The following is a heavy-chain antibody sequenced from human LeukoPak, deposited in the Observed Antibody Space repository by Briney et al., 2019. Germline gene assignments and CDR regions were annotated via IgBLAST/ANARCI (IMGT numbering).Heavy chain of an antibody. D-gene: IGHD3-22*01. J-gene: IGHJ6*02. CDR3: ARDDVDPVTMIVVAWDGMDV. CDR2: INPNSGGT. CDR1: GYTFTGYY. V-gene: IGHV1-2*02. Sequence: ASVKVSCKASGYTFTGYYMHWVRQAPGQGLEWMGWINPNSGGTNYAQKFQGRVAMTRDTSISTAYMELSRLRSDDTAVYYCARDDVDPVTMIVVAWDGMDVWGQGTTVTVSS.